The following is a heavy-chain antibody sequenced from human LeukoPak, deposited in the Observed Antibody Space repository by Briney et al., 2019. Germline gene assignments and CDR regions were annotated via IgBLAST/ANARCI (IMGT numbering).Heavy chain of an antibody. D-gene: IGHD5-24*01. CDR1: GDSVTNYY. V-gene: IGHV4-59*02. CDR3: ARLYLPATRFDY. Sequence: SETLSLTCSVSGDSVTNYYWSWIRQPPGKGLEYIGCIFYRGNSNYSPSLKSRLTMSVDTSRNQLSLKLSSVTAADTAVYYCARLYLPATRFDYWGQGTLVTVSS. J-gene: IGHJ4*02. CDR2: IFYRGNS.